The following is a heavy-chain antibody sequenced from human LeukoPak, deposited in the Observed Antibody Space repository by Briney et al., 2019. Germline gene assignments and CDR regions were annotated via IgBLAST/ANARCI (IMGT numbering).Heavy chain of an antibody. D-gene: IGHD3-22*01. Sequence: SETLSLTCTVSGGSISSGGYYWSWIRQHPGKGLEWIGYIYYSGSTYYNPSLKSRVTISVDTSKNQFSLELSSVTAADTAVYYCAREQLYYYDSSGMGPIDYWGQGTLVTVSS. V-gene: IGHV4-31*03. CDR1: GGSISSGGYY. CDR3: AREQLYYYDSSGMGPIDY. J-gene: IGHJ4*02. CDR2: IYYSGST.